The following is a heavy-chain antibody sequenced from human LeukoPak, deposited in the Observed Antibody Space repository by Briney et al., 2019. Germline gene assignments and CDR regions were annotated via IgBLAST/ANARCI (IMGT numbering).Heavy chain of an antibody. D-gene: IGHD7-27*01. J-gene: IGHJ5*02. CDR3: ARVNWGSYNWFDP. Sequence: SETLSLTCTVSGGSISSGSYFWSWIRQPAGKGLEWIGRIYTSGSTNYNPSLKSRVTISVDTSKNQFSLKLSSVTAADTAVYYCARVNWGSYNWFDPWGQGTLVTVSS. CDR1: GGSISSGSYF. V-gene: IGHV4-61*02. CDR2: IYTSGST.